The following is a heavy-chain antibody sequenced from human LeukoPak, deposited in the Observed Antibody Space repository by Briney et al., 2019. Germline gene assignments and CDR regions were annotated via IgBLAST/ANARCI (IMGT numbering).Heavy chain of an antibody. CDR2: IRSKAYGGTT. Sequence: GESLRLSCVLSGLTFSDAWMSWVRQAPGKGLEWVGFIRSKAYGGTTEYAASVKGRFTISRDDSKSIAYLQMNSLKTEDTAVYYCCGSEGPFDPWGQGTLVTVSS. J-gene: IGHJ5*02. CDR1: GLTFSDAW. CDR3: CGSEGPFDP. V-gene: IGHV3-49*04.